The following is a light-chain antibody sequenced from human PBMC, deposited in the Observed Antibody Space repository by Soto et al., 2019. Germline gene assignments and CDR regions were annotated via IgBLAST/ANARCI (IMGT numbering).Light chain of an antibody. Sequence: QSVLAQPPSASGSPGQAVTISCTGTSSDVGGYNYVSWYQQHPGKAPKLMIYEVSKRPSGVPNRFSGSKSGNTASLTVSGLQAEDEADYYCSSYVDSSNPNVVFGGGTKVTVL. CDR3: SSYVDSSNPNVV. J-gene: IGLJ2*01. CDR1: SSDVGGYNY. CDR2: EVS. V-gene: IGLV2-8*01.